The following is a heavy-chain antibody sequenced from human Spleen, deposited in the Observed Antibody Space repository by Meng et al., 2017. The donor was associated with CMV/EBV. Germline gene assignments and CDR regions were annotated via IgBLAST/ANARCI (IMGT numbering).Heavy chain of an antibody. V-gene: IGHV4-34*01. CDR1: GGSFSGYY. Sequence: GSLRLSCAVYGGSFSGYYWSWIRQPPGKGLEWIGEINHSGSTNYNPSLKSRVTISVDTSKNQFSLKLSSVTAADTAVYYCARGVRYSSVGFDPWGQGTLVTVSS. CDR2: INHSGST. J-gene: IGHJ5*02. D-gene: IGHD6-19*01. CDR3: ARGVRYSSVGFDP.